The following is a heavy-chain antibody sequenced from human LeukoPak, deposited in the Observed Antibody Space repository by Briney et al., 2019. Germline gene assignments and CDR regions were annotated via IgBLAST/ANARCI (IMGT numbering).Heavy chain of an antibody. V-gene: IGHV3-21*01. CDR3: ARDSRSGWYPFDY. CDR2: ISSSSSYI. CDR1: GFTFSSYS. J-gene: IGHJ4*02. D-gene: IGHD6-19*01. Sequence: GGSLRLSCAASGFTFSSYSMNWVRQAPGKGLEWVSSISSSSSYIYYADSVKGRFTISRDNAKNSLYLQMNSLRAEDTAVYYCARDSRSGWYPFDYWGQGTLVTVSS.